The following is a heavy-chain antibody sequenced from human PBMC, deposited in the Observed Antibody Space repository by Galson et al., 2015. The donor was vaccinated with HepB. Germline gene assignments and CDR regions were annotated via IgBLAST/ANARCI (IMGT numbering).Heavy chain of an antibody. CDR3: AKGNIAGMPAASDS. CDR1: GFTFPSFA. Sequence: SLRLSCAASGFTFPSFAMNWLRQAPGKAPEWVSVISGSGGATYYAHSVKGRGSISRDNSASTQSLQMNSLSAEDTAIYYCAKGNIAGMPAASDSWGQGTLVTVSS. CDR2: ISGSGGAT. D-gene: IGHD2-2*01. V-gene: IGHV3-23*01. J-gene: IGHJ4*02.